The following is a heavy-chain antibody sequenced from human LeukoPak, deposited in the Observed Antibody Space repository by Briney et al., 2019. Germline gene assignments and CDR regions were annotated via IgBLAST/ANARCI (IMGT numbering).Heavy chain of an antibody. Sequence: GRSLRLSCAASGFTFSSYAMHWVRQAPGKGLEWVAVIWYDGSNKYYADSVKGRFTISRDNSKNTLYLQMNSLRAEDTAVYYCARDSGYLKDYWGQGTLVTVSS. D-gene: IGHD3-10*01. V-gene: IGHV3-33*01. J-gene: IGHJ4*02. CDR2: IWYDGSNK. CDR1: GFTFSSYA. CDR3: ARDSGYLKDY.